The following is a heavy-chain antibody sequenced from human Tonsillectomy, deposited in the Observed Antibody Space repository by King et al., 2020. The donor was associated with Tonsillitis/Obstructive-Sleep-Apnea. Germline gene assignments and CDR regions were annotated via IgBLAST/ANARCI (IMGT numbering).Heavy chain of an antibody. CDR2: ISGRVGST. V-gene: IGHV3-23*04. Sequence: VQLVESGGGLVQPGGSLRLSCAASGFTFSSYAMSWVRQAPGKGLEWGSAISGRVGSTYYADSVKGRFTISRDNSKNTLYLQMNSLRAEDTAVYYCAKSGYDFWSGYYAFDIWGQGTMVTVSS. CDR1: GFTFSSYA. J-gene: IGHJ3*02. D-gene: IGHD3-3*01. CDR3: AKSGYDFWSGYYAFDI.